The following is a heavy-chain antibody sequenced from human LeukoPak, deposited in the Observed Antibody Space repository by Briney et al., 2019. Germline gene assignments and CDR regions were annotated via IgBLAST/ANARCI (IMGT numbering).Heavy chain of an antibody. V-gene: IGHV1-2*02. D-gene: IGHD3-22*01. CDR2: INPNSGGT. CDR1: GYTFTGYY. J-gene: IGHJ5*02. Sequence: ASVKVSCTASGYTFTGYYMHWVRQAPGQGLEWMGWINPNSGGTNYAQKFQGRVTMTRDTSISTAYMELSRLRSDDTAVYYCAREGYYDSSGYYRGGNWFDPWGQGTLVTVSS. CDR3: AREGYYDSSGYYRGGNWFDP.